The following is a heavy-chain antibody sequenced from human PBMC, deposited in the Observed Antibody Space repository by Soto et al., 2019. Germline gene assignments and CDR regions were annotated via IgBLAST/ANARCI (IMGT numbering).Heavy chain of an antibody. J-gene: IGHJ5*02. D-gene: IGHD3-10*01. CDR2: ISYTGST. Sequence: SETLSLTCTVSGESISNPHYHWSWLRQTPGKGLEWIGYISYTGSTFYISSLESRVTMSVGTSKNDFSLRLTSVTAADTAVYYCAATLRGVLFAPCGQGTLVTVSS. CDR1: GESISNPHYH. V-gene: IGHV4-30-4*08. CDR3: AATLRGVLFAP.